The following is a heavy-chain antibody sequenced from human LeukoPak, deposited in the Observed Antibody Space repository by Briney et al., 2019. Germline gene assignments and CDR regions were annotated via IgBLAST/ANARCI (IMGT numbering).Heavy chain of an antibody. CDR1: GCSFTNYW. J-gene: IGHJ3*02. CDR2: IYPGDSDTIT. CDR3: AKSSPRGYGAFDI. Sequence: GESLKISCKGSGCSFTNYWIGWVRQMPGKGLEWMGIIYPGDSDTITRDSPSFQGQVTISADKSISTAFLQWSSLKASDTAMYYCAKSSPRGYGAFDIWGQGTMVTVSS. V-gene: IGHV5-51*01. D-gene: IGHD2-15*01.